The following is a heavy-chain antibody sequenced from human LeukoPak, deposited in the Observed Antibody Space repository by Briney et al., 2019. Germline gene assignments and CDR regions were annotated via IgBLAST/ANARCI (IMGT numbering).Heavy chain of an antibody. Sequence: ASAKVSCKPSGYTFTSYAISWLRQAPGQGLEWMGWISTYSGNTNYAQKLQGRITMTIETSTSTAYMELRSLRSDDTAVYYCARGGSRVVTYGNFDYWGQGTLVTVSS. CDR3: ARGGSRVVTYGNFDY. J-gene: IGHJ4*02. D-gene: IGHD2-21*02. V-gene: IGHV1-18*01. CDR1: GYTFTSYA. CDR2: ISTYSGNT.